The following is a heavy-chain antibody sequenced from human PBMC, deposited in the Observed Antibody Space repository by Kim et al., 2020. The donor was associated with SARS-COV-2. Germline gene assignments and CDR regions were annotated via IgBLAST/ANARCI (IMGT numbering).Heavy chain of an antibody. J-gene: IGHJ4*02. D-gene: IGHD6-19*01. CDR1: GFTFGDYA. CDR3: TRVGSGWQFDY. Sequence: GGSLRLSCTASGFTFGDYAMSWVRQAPGKGLEWVGFIRSKAYGGTTEYAASVKGRFTISRDDSKSIAYLQMNSLKTEDTAVYYCTRVGSGWQFDYWGQGTLVTVSS. V-gene: IGHV3-49*04. CDR2: IRSKAYGGTT.